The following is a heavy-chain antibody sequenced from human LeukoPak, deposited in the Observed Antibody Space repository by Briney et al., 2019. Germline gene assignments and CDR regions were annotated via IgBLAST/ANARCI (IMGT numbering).Heavy chain of an antibody. CDR2: IYYSGST. V-gene: IGHV4-59*01. CDR1: GGSISSYY. D-gene: IGHD3-22*01. J-gene: IGHJ4*02. CDR3: AREAYDSSGYYCNYFDY. Sequence: SETLSLTCTVSGGSISSYYWSWIRQPPGKGLEWIGYIYYSGSTNYNPSLKSRVTISVDTSKNQFSLKLSSVTAADTAVYYCAREAYDSSGYYCNYFDYWGQGTLVTVSS.